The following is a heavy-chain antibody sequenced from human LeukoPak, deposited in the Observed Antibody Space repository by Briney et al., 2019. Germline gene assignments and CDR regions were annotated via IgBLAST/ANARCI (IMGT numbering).Heavy chain of an antibody. CDR3: ARATSPYYYDSSGSYYFDY. D-gene: IGHD3-22*01. Sequence: SETLSLTCTVSGGSISSGDYYWSWIRQPPGKGLEWIGYIYYSGSTYYNPSLKSRVTISVDTSKNQFSLKLSSVTAADTAVYYCARATSPYYYDSSGSYYFDYWGQGTLVTVSS. CDR1: GGSISSGDYY. J-gene: IGHJ4*02. CDR2: IYYSGST. V-gene: IGHV4-30-4*01.